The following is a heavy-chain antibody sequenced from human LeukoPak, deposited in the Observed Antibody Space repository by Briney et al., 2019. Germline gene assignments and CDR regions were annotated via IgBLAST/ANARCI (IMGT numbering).Heavy chain of an antibody. CDR3: ARANMITFGGVIVLDAFDI. D-gene: IGHD3-16*02. V-gene: IGHV1-18*01. CDR1: GYTFTSYG. J-gene: IGHJ3*02. CDR2: ISAYNGNT. Sequence: GASVKVSCKASGYTFTSYGISWVRQAPGQGLEWMGWISAYNGNTNYAQKLQGRVTMTTDTSTSTAYMELRSLRSDDTAVYDCARANMITFGGVIVLDAFDIWGQGTMVTVSS.